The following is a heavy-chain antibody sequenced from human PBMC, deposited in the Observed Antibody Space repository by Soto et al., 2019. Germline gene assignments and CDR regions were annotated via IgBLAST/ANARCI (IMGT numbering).Heavy chain of an antibody. D-gene: IGHD4-17*01. V-gene: IGHV4-31*03. Sequence: SEALSLTCTVSGGSMSSGGYYWNWIRQHPGKGLEWIGYTSYTGSTYYNPSLKSRVTISVDRSQNQLSLNLNSVTAADTAVYYCARGVTTVTTIDYSGQGSLVTVSS. CDR3: ARGVTTVTTIDY. CDR2: TSYTGST. J-gene: IGHJ4*02. CDR1: GGSMSSGGYY.